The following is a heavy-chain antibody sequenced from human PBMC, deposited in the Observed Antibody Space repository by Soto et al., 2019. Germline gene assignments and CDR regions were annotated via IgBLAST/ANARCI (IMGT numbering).Heavy chain of an antibody. D-gene: IGHD3-22*01. V-gene: IGHV4-59*08. CDR3: ARRGSYHYDDSSGYYYYFDY. Sequence: SETLSLTCTVSGGSISSYYWSWIRQPPGKGLEWIGYIYYSGSTNYNPSLKSRVTISVDTSKNQFSLKLSSVTAADTAVYYGARRGSYHYDDSSGYYYYFDYWGQGTLVTVSS. CDR2: IYYSGST. J-gene: IGHJ4*02. CDR1: GGSISSYY.